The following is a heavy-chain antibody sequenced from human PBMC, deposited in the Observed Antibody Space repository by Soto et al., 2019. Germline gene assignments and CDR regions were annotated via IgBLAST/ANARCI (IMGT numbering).Heavy chain of an antibody. Sequence: SVKVSCKASGGTFSRYAISWVRQAPGQGLEWMGGIIPIFGTANYAQKFQGRVTITADKSTSTAYMELSSLRSEDTAVYYCARSDRRYCSGGSCAYYFDYWGQGTLVTVSS. V-gene: IGHV1-69*06. D-gene: IGHD2-15*01. J-gene: IGHJ4*02. CDR2: IIPIFGTA. CDR1: GGTFSRYA. CDR3: ARSDRRYCSGGSCAYYFDY.